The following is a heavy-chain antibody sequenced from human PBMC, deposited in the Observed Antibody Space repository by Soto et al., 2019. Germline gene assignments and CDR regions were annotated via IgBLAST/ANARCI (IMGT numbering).Heavy chain of an antibody. CDR3: ARVSATLTYRFDP. D-gene: IGHD4-17*01. V-gene: IGHV4-59*01. J-gene: IGHJ5*02. Sequence: SETLSLTCTVSGGSISSYYWSWIRQPPGKGLEWIGYIYYSGSTNYNPSLKSRVTISVDTSKNQFSLKLSSVTAADTAVYYCARVSATLTYRFDPWGQGTRVTVSS. CDR2: IYYSGST. CDR1: GGSISSYY.